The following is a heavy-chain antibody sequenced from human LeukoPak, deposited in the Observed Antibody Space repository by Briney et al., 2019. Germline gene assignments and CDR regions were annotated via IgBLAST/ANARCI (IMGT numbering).Heavy chain of an antibody. D-gene: IGHD3-22*01. CDR1: GYSFTSYW. Sequence: GESLKISCKGSGYSFTSYWISWVRQMPARGLEWMGRVDPSDSYTNYSPSFQGHVTISADKSISTAYLQWSSLKASDTAMYYCARYPQDYYYDSSGYSYYFDYWGQGTLVTVSS. CDR2: VDPSDSYT. V-gene: IGHV5-10-1*01. J-gene: IGHJ4*02. CDR3: ARYPQDYYYDSSGYSYYFDY.